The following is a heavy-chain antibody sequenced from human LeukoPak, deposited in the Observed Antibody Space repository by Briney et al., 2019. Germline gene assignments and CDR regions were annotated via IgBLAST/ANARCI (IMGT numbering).Heavy chain of an antibody. CDR1: GYTFTGYY. CDR3: ARDSSQVPRDSSGWWPGYYFDY. J-gene: IGHJ4*02. Sequence: VASVKVSCKASGYTFTGYYMHWVRQAPGQGLEWMGWINPNSGGTNYAQKFQGRVTMTRDTSISTAYMELSRLRSDDTAVYYCARDSSQVPRDSSGWWPGYYFDYWGQGTLVTVSS. V-gene: IGHV1-2*02. D-gene: IGHD6-19*01. CDR2: INPNSGGT.